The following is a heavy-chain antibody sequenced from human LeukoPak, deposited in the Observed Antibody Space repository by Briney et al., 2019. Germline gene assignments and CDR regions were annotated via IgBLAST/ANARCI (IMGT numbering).Heavy chain of an antibody. J-gene: IGHJ2*01. V-gene: IGHV3-53*01. CDR3: ARTSPTVITSSDL. CDR2: IYSGGST. CDR1: GFTVSSNY. Sequence: PGGSPRLSCAASGFTVSSNYMSWVRQAPGKGLEWVSGIYSGGSTFYADSVKGRFTTSRDNSKNTLYLQMNSLRAEDTAVYYCARTSPTVITSSDLWGRGTLVTASS. D-gene: IGHD4-17*01.